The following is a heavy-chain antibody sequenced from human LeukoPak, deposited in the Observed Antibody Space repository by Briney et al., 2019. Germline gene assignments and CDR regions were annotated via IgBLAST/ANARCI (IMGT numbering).Heavy chain of an antibody. CDR2: ISGHNGHT. CDR3: ARFPQPGTTSFFYHYMDV. Sequence: ASVKVSCKASGYTFSDYGINWVRQAPGQGLEWMGWISGHNGHTNYAQRFQARVTMTIDTSTSTAYMELRSLRSDDTAVYFCARFPQPGTTSFFYHYMDVWGKGTTVTVSS. V-gene: IGHV1-18*04. CDR1: GYTFSDYG. D-gene: IGHD1-7*01. J-gene: IGHJ6*03.